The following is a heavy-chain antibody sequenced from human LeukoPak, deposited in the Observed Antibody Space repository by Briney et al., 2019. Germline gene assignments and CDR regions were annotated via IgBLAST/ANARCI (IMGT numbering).Heavy chain of an antibody. CDR2: IIPIFGTA. J-gene: IGHJ4*02. V-gene: IGHV1-69*13. CDR3: ARSPLYYDSSGYYARLDY. Sequence: ASVKVSCKASGGTFSSYAISWVRQAPGQGLEWMGGIIPIFGTANCAQKFQGRVTITADESTSTAYMELSSLRSEDTAVYYCARSPLYYDSSGYYARLDYWGQGTLVTVSS. CDR1: GGTFSSYA. D-gene: IGHD3-22*01.